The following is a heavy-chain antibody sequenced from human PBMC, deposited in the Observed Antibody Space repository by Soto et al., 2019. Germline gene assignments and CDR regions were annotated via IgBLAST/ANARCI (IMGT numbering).Heavy chain of an antibody. Sequence: GESLKISCKGSGYSFTSYWIGWVRQMPGKGLEWMGIIYPGDSDTRYSPSFQGQVTISADKSISTAYLQWSSLKASDTAMYYCARLAYCGGDCAPSPYFDYWGQGTLVTVSS. V-gene: IGHV5-51*01. D-gene: IGHD2-21*02. CDR2: IYPGDSDT. J-gene: IGHJ4*02. CDR3: ARLAYCGGDCAPSPYFDY. CDR1: GYSFTSYW.